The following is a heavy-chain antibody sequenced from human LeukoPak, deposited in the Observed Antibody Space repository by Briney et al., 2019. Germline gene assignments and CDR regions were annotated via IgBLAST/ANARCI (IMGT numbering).Heavy chain of an antibody. CDR2: IFSNDEK. V-gene: IGHV2-26*01. CDR3: ARLELHMYYFDY. Sequence: GSGPVLVKPTETLTLTCAVSGFSLSNARMGVSWIRQPPGKALEWLAHIFSNDEKSYSTSLKSRLTISKDASKSQVVLTMTNMDPVDTATYYCARLELHMYYFDYWGQGTLVTVSS. J-gene: IGHJ4*02. CDR1: GFSLSNARMG. D-gene: IGHD1-7*01.